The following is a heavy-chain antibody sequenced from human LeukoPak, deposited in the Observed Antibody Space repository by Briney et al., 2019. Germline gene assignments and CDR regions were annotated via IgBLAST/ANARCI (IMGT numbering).Heavy chain of an antibody. CDR1: GGTFSSYA. CDR3: AREGGYSYAFDP. J-gene: IGHJ5*02. CDR2: IIPIFGIA. D-gene: IGHD5-18*01. Sequence: ASVKVSCKASGGTFSSYAISWVRQAPGQGLEWMGRIIPIFGIANYAQKFQGRVTITADKSTSTAYMELSSLRSEDTAVYYCAREGGYSYAFDPWGQGTLVTVSS. V-gene: IGHV1-69*04.